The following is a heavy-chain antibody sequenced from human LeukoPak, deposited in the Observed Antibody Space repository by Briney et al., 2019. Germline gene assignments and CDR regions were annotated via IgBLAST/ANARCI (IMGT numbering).Heavy chain of an antibody. D-gene: IGHD6-6*01. Sequence: PGESLRLSCVGSGFTFSNYWMSWVRQIPGKRPEWVANIDRDGGDKYYVDSVKGRFTLSRDNAKNSLYLQINSLRAEDTAVYYCARSSYSSSSSVWGQGTMVTVSS. CDR1: GFTFSNYW. CDR2: IDRDGGDK. V-gene: IGHV3-7*03. CDR3: ARSSYSSSSSV. J-gene: IGHJ3*01.